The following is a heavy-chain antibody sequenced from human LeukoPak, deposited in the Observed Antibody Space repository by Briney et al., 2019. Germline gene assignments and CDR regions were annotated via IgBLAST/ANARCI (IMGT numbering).Heavy chain of an antibody. CDR1: GFTFSSYA. J-gene: IGHJ4*02. CDR2: ISGSGGST. CDR3: TREEHGDSIYFDY. V-gene: IGHV3-23*01. Sequence: PGGSLRLSCAASGFTFSSYAMSWVRQAPGKGLEWVSAISGSGGSTYYADSVKGRFTISRDNSKNTLYLQMNSLRAEDTAVYYCTREEHGDSIYFDYWGQGTLVTVSS. D-gene: IGHD2-21*02.